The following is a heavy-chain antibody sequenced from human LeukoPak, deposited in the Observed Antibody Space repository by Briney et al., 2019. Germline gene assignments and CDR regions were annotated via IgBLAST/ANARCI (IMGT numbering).Heavy chain of an antibody. V-gene: IGHV5-51*01. CDR2: IYPGDSDT. D-gene: IGHD6-13*01. CDR3: ARQEVAAAAWAPNWFDP. J-gene: IGHJ5*02. CDR1: GYSFTSYW. Sequence: GESLKISCKGSGYSFTSYWIGWVRQMPGKGLEWMGIIYPGDSDTRYSPSFQGQVTISADKSISTAYLQWSSLKASDTAMYYCARQEVAAAAWAPNWFDPWGQGTLVTVSS.